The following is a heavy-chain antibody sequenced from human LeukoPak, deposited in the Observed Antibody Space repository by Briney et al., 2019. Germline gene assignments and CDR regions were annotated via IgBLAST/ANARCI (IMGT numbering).Heavy chain of an antibody. D-gene: IGHD3-16*01. Sequence: GGSLRLSRAASGFSFDDYDMSWVRQAPGKGLEWVSGINWNGGSTGYADSVKGRFTISRDNAKNSLYLQMSSLRAEDTALYYCAREEGGYFDYWGQGTLVTVSS. CDR2: INWNGGST. V-gene: IGHV3-20*04. CDR3: AREEGGYFDY. J-gene: IGHJ4*02. CDR1: GFSFDDYD.